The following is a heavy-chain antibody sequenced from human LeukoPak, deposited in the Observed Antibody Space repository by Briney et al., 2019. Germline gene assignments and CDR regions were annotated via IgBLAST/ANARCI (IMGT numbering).Heavy chain of an antibody. CDR2: IASDGSHT. D-gene: IGHD3-10*01. V-gene: IGHV3-30-3*01. CDR1: GFTFSTYF. Sequence: PGGSLRLSCAASGFTFSTYFMHWVRQAPGKGLEWVAVIASDGSHTFYVESVKGRITISRDNSKNTLYLQMNSLRAEDTAVYFCARERQDTIVHSGAFDIWGQGTIVTVSS. CDR3: ARERQDTIVHSGAFDI. J-gene: IGHJ3*02.